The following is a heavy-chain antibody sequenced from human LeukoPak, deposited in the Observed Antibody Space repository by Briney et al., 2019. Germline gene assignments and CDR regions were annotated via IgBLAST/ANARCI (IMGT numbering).Heavy chain of an antibody. V-gene: IGHV7-4-1*02. J-gene: IGHJ3*02. CDR3: ARRVEGHAFDI. Sequence: ASVKVSCKASGYTFTSYAMNWVRQAPGQGLEWMGWINANTGNPTYAQGFTGRFVFSLDTSVSTAYLQISSLKAEDTAMYYCARRVEGHAFDIWGQGTMVTVSS. CDR1: GYTFTSYA. CDR2: INANTGNP. D-gene: IGHD1-1*01.